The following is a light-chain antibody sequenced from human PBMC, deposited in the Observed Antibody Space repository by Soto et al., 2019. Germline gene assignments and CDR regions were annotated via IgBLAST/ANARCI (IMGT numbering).Light chain of an antibody. Sequence: SALTQPASVSGSPGQSITISCTGTSSDIGVYNFVSWYQQHPGKAPKLMIYDVNLRPSGVSDRFSGSKSGNTASLTISGLQAEDEAHYYCSSYATSTVFGGGTKVTVL. CDR3: SSYATSTV. V-gene: IGLV2-14*01. J-gene: IGLJ2*01. CDR1: SSDIGVYNF. CDR2: DVN.